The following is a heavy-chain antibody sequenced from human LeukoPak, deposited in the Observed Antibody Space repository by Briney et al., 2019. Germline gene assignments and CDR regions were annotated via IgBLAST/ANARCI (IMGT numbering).Heavy chain of an antibody. V-gene: IGHV1-69*01. CDR1: GGTFSSYA. D-gene: IGHD1-26*01. CDR2: IIPIFGTA. J-gene: IGHJ4*02. CDR3: TRESGGSYNDF. Sequence: ASVKVSCKASGGTFSSYAISWVRQAPGQGLEWMGGIIPIFGTANYAQKFQGRVTITADESTSTAYMELSSLTSDDTAIYYCTRESGGSYNDFWGQGTRVTVSS.